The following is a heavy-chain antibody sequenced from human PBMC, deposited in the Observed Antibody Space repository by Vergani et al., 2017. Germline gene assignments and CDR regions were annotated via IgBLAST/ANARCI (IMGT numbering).Heavy chain of an antibody. CDR1: GYTFIIYG. CDR2: INPNSGGT. V-gene: IGHV1-2*02. D-gene: IGHD1-7*01. J-gene: IGHJ5*02. Sequence: QVQLVQSGAEVKKPGASVKVSCKASGYTFIIYGISWVRQAPGQGLEWMGWINPNSGGTHYAQRFQGRVTMTRDTSINTASMELSGLRSDDTAVYYCARDGLPWNSGRSWFDPWGQGTLVTVSS. CDR3: ARDGLPWNSGRSWFDP.